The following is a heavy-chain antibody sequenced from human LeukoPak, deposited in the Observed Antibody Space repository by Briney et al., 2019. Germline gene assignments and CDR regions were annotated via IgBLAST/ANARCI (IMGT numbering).Heavy chain of an antibody. D-gene: IGHD3-22*01. CDR2: INSDGSST. J-gene: IGHJ4*02. V-gene: IGHV3-74*01. CDR3: ARQYSYDSSGYYPWDY. CDR1: GFTFGTFA. Sequence: GGSLRLSCAASGFTFGTFAMTWVRQAPGKGLVWVSRINSDGSSTTYADSVKGRFTISRDNAENTLYLQMNSLRAEDTAMYYCARQYSYDSSGYYPWDYWGQGTLVTVSS.